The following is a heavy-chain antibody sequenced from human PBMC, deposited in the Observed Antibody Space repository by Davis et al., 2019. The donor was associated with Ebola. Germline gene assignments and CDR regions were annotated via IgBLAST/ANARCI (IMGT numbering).Heavy chain of an antibody. J-gene: IGHJ4*02. D-gene: IGHD5-24*01. V-gene: IGHV3-7*01. CDR1: GFTFSDYW. Sequence: GESLKISCAASGFTFSDYWMTWVRQSPGKGLERVANIKGDGSETYYMDSVKGRFIISRDNGKNSLYLQMNSLRDEDMAVYYCVRDRGWQQFDYWGQGSLVTVSS. CDR3: VRDRGWQQFDY. CDR2: IKGDGSET.